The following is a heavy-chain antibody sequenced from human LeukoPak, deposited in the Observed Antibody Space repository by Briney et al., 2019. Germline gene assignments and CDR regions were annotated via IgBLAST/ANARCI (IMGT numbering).Heavy chain of an antibody. D-gene: IGHD3-10*01. V-gene: IGHV4-59*01. J-gene: IGHJ4*02. Sequence: SETLSLTCTVSGGSISSYYWSWIRQPPGKGLEWIGYIYYSGSTNYNPSLKSRVTISVDTSKNQFSLKLSSVTAADTAVYYCARGYGSGSYSVDYWGQGTLVTVSS. CDR1: GGSISSYY. CDR2: IYYSGST. CDR3: ARGYGSGSYSVDY.